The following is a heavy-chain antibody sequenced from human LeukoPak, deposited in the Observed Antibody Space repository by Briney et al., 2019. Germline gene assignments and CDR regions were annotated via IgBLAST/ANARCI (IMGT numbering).Heavy chain of an antibody. V-gene: IGHV4-59*01. D-gene: IGHD1-26*01. CDR2: IYYSGST. CDR1: GGSITSYY. J-gene: IGHJ4*02. Sequence: PSETLSLTCTVSGGSITSYYWSWIRQPPGKGLEWIGYIYYSGSTNYNPSLKSRVTISVDTSKNQFSLKLSSVTAADTAVYFCAREAGRYGLDYWGQGTLVAVSS. CDR3: AREAGRYGLDY.